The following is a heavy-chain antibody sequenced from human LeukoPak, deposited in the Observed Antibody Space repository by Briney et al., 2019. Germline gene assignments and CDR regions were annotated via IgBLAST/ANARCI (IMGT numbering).Heavy chain of an antibody. D-gene: IGHD6-19*01. J-gene: IGHJ3*02. Sequence: GGSLRLSCAASGFTFNTYAMSWVRQAPGKGLEWVSAISGSGGSTYYADSVKGRFTISRDNSKNTLYLQMNSLRAEDTAVYYCAKEWGGSSGWSEGVAFDIWGQGTMVTVSS. V-gene: IGHV3-23*01. CDR2: ISGSGGST. CDR1: GFTFNTYA. CDR3: AKEWGGSSGWSEGVAFDI.